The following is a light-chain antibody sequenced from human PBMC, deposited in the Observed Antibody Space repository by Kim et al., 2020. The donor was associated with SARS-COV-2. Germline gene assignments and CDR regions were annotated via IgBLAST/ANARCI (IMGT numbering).Light chain of an antibody. CDR3: AAWDDSLNGVV. Sequence: QAVVTQPPSASGTPGQRVTISCSGSSSNIGSNTVNWYHQLPGTAPNVLIYSNNHRPSGVPDRFSGSKSGTSASLAISGLQSEDEADYYCAAWDDSLNGVVFGGGTQLTVL. CDR2: SNN. V-gene: IGLV1-44*01. J-gene: IGLJ2*01. CDR1: SSNIGSNT.